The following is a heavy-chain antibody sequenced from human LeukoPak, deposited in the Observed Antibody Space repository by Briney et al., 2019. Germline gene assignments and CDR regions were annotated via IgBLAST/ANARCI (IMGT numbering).Heavy chain of an antibody. V-gene: IGHV3-21*01. CDR3: ARDRDDFWSGYYYYGMDV. J-gene: IGHJ6*02. CDR1: GFTFSTYA. D-gene: IGHD3-3*01. CDR2: ISSSSSYI. Sequence: GGSLRLSCVASGFTFSTYAMSWVRQAPGKGLEWVSSISSSSSYIYYADSVKGRFTISRDNAKNSLYLQMNSLRAEDTAVYYCARDRDDFWSGYYYYGMDVWGQGTTVTVSS.